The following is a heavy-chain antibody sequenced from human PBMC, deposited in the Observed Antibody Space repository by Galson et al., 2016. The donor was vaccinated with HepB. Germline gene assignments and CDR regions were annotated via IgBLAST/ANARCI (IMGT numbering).Heavy chain of an antibody. J-gene: IGHJ3*02. CDR3: ARMRAFDI. V-gene: IGHV4-34*01. CDR1: GGSFSGAS. CDR2: ITHSGST. Sequence: ETLSLTCAVYGGSFSGASWNWIRQSADKGLEWIGDITHSGSTNYNPSLESRVTISVDTSKNQFSLKPISVTAADTAVYYCARMRAFDIWSQGTMVTVSS.